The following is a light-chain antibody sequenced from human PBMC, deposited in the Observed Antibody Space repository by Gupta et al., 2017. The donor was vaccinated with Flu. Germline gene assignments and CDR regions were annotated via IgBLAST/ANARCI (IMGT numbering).Light chain of an antibody. CDR1: QSVSSN. J-gene: IGKJ1*01. V-gene: IGKV3-15*01. Sequence: EIVLTQSQATLSVSPGETTTLSCRASQSVSSNLAWYQQKPGEAPRLLIYGASTRATGIPARFSSSGSGTEFTLNTSSLQYEDYAVYYCQQYSNWPPWTFGQGTKVEIK. CDR3: QQYSNWPPWT. CDR2: GAS.